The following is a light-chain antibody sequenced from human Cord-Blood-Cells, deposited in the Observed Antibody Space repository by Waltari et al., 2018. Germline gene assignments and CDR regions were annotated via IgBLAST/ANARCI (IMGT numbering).Light chain of an antibody. CDR2: DVI. J-gene: IGLJ3*02. CDR1: SSDVGGYNY. CDR3: CSYAGSYTWV. V-gene: IGLV2-11*01. Sequence: QSAMTQPRSVSGSPGQPVTIPCTGTSSDVGGYNYVSLYQQHPGKAPKLMIYDVIKRPSGVPDRFSGSKSGNTASLTISGLQAEDEADYYCCSYAGSYTWVFGGGTKLTVL.